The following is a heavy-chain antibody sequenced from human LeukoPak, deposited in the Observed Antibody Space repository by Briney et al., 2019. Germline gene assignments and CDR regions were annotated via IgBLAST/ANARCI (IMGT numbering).Heavy chain of an antibody. J-gene: IGHJ4*02. CDR3: ARDVGIKGAPYYFDY. V-gene: IGHV1-18*01. D-gene: IGHD7-27*01. CDR1: GYTFTSYG. Sequence: ASVKISCKASGYTFTSYGISWVRQAPGQGLEWMGWISAYNGNTRDAQKFQGRVTMTTDTSTSTAYMELRSLRSDDTAVYYCARDVGIKGAPYYFDYWGQGTLVTVSS. CDR2: ISAYNGNT.